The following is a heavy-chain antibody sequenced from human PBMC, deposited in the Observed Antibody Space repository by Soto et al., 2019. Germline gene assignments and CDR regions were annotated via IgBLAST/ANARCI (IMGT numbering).Heavy chain of an antibody. V-gene: IGHV4-38-2*01. CDR3: ARSLYSSSWYAGS. CDR2: IYHSGAT. D-gene: IGHD6-13*01. J-gene: IGHJ5*02. CDR1: GYSISIGHY. Sequence: PETLSLTCSVSGYSISIGHYWGWIRQPPGKGLEWIGSIYHSGATYYNPSLKSRVTISLDTSKNQVSLKLNSGTAADTAVYFCARSLYSSSWYAGSWGQGTLVTVSS.